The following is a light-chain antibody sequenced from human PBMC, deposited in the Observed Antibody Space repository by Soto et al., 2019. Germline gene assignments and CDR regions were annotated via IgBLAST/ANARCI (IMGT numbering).Light chain of an antibody. Sequence: EIVMTQSPATLSVSPGERATLSCRSSQSVSSDLAWYQHKPGQAPRLLIYGASSRATGIPDRFSGSGSGTDFTLTISRLEPEDFAVYYCQQYGSSFSWTFGQGTKVDIK. CDR2: GAS. J-gene: IGKJ1*01. CDR1: QSVSSD. CDR3: QQYGSSFSWT. V-gene: IGKV3-20*01.